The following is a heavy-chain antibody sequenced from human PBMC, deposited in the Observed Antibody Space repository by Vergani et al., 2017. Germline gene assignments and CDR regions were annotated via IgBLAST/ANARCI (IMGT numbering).Heavy chain of an antibody. V-gene: IGHV3-23*01. CDR1: GFTFSSYA. CDR2: ISGSGGST. D-gene: IGHD1-1*01. Sequence: EVQLLESGGGLVQPGGSLRLSCAASGFTFSSYAMSWVRQAPGKGLEWVSAISGSGGSTYYADSVKGRFTISRDNSNNTLYLQMNSLRAEDTAVYYCAKSTTGEVYYYYYGMDVWGQGTTVTVSS. J-gene: IGHJ6*02. CDR3: AKSTTGEVYYYYYGMDV.